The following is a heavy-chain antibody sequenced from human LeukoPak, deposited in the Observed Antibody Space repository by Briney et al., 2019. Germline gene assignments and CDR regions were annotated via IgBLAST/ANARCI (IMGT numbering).Heavy chain of an antibody. CDR3: AREVRSSSSLAFDI. V-gene: IGHV4-59*01. J-gene: IGHJ3*02. CDR2: IYYSGST. CDR1: GGSISSYY. D-gene: IGHD6-6*01. Sequence: KASETLPLTCTVSGGSISSYYWSWIRQPPGKGLEWIGYIYYSGSTNYNPSLKSRVTISVDTSKNQFSLKLSSVTAADTAVYYCAREVRSSSSLAFDIWGQGTMVTVSS.